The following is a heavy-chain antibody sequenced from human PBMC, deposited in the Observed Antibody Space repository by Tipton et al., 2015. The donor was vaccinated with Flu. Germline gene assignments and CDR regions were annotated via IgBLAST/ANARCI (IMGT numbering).Heavy chain of an antibody. J-gene: IGHJ3*02. D-gene: IGHD3-10*01. CDR2: ISAYNGDT. CDR3: ARDQGITMVRGVINAFDI. V-gene: IGHV1-18*01. CDR1: GYTFTSYG. Sequence: QVQLVQSGAEVKKPGASVKVSCKASGYTFTSYGISWVRQAPGQGLEWMGWISAYNGDTNYAQKLQGRVTMTTDTSTSTAYMELRSLRSDDTAVYYCARDQGITMVRGVINAFDIWGQGTMVTVSS.